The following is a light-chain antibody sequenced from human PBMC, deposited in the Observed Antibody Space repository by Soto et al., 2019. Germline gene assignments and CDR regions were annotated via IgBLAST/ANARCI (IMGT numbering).Light chain of an antibody. J-gene: IGKJ1*01. Sequence: EIVMTQSPATLSVSPGERATLSCRASQSVSSNLAWYQQKPGQPPRLLIYGAYTRATGIPARFSGSGSGTEFTLTISSLQSEDFAVYYCQQYNNWPRTFGQGTKV. CDR1: QSVSSN. V-gene: IGKV3-15*01. CDR2: GAY. CDR3: QQYNNWPRT.